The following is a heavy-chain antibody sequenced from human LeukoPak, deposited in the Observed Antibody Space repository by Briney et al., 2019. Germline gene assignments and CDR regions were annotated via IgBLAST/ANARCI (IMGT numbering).Heavy chain of an antibody. V-gene: IGHV3-30*03. CDR3: ARDPTMYNRNDPFNFDF. CDR1: GFTFSSYG. D-gene: IGHD1-20*01. Sequence: PGGSLRLSCAASGFTFSSYGMHWVRQAPGKGLEWVAVISYDGSNKYYADSVKGRFTISRDSSKDTLYPHMNSLRAEDTAVYYCARDPTMYNRNDPFNFDFWGQGTLVTVSS. J-gene: IGHJ4*02. CDR2: ISYDGSNK.